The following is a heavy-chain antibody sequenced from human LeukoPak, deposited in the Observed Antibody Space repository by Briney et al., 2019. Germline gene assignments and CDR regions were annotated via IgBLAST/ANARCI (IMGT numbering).Heavy chain of an antibody. CDR3: ARGYTCGY. D-gene: IGHD5-18*01. CDR1: GFTFSTYW. CDR2: IKEDGSEI. J-gene: IGHJ4*02. V-gene: IGHV3-7*04. Sequence: GGSLRLSCAASGFTFSTYWMSWVRQAPGKGLEWGANIKEDGSEINYADSVRGRFPISRDNAKNSLYLQMNSLRAEDTAVYYCARGYTCGYWGQGTLVIVSS.